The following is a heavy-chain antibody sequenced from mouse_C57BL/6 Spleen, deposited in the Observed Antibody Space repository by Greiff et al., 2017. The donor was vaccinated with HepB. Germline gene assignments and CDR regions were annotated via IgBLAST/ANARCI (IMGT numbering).Heavy chain of an antibody. D-gene: IGHD1-2*01. CDR3: ARPSLLRGAMDY. CDR2: ISYDGSN. J-gene: IGHJ4*01. V-gene: IGHV3-6*01. Sequence: EVQRVESGPGLVKPSQSLSLTCSVTGYSITSGYYWNWIRQFPGNKLEWMGYISYDGSNNYNPSLKNRISITRDTSKNQFFLKLNSVTTEDTATYYCARPSLLRGAMDYWGQGTSVTVSS. CDR1: GYSITSGYY.